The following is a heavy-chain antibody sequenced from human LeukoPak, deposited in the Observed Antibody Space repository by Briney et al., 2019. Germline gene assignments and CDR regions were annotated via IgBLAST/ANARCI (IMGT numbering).Heavy chain of an antibody. CDR2: IYVDGRT. J-gene: IGHJ4*02. Sequence: PGRSLRLSCAASGFTVSTTYMSWVRQAPGKGLEWVSLIYVDGRTYYADSVKGRFTISRDNSKNTLYLQMNSLRAEDTAVYYCARGAGYNYPYYFDYWGQGTLVTVSS. CDR1: GFTVSTTY. D-gene: IGHD5-24*01. V-gene: IGHV3-53*01. CDR3: ARGAGYNYPYYFDY.